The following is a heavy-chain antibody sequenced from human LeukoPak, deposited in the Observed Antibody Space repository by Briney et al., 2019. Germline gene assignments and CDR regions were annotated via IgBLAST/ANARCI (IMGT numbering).Heavy chain of an antibody. CDR2: NIPIFGTA. CDR1: GGTFSSYA. V-gene: IGHV1-69*05. Sequence: SVKVSCKASGGTFSSYAISWVRQAPGQGLEWMGGNIPIFGTANYAQKFQGRVTITTDESTSTAYMELSSLRSEDTAVYYCARAVGVLNGMDVWGKGTTVTVSS. CDR3: ARAVGVLNGMDV. J-gene: IGHJ6*04. D-gene: IGHD2-8*02.